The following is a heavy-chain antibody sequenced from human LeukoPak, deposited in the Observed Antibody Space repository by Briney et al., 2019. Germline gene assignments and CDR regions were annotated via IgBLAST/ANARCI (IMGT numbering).Heavy chain of an antibody. D-gene: IGHD3-3*01. Sequence: SETLSLTCTVSGYSISSGYYWGWIRQPPGKGLEWIGSIYHSGSTYYNPSLKSRVTISVDTSRNQFSLKLSSVTAADTAVYYCARAYYDFWSGYSNWFDPWGQGTLVTVSS. CDR2: IYHSGST. CDR3: ARAYYDFWSGYSNWFDP. J-gene: IGHJ5*02. CDR1: GYSISSGYY. V-gene: IGHV4-38-2*02.